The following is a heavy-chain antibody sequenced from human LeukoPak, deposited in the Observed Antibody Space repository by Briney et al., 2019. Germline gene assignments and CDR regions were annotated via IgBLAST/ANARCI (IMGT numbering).Heavy chain of an antibody. CDR3: ARDQAIAAAGTYYYGMDV. CDR1: GFSFSTYG. CDR2: ISHDGKIK. J-gene: IGHJ6*02. Sequence: GGSLRLSCAASGFSFSTYGMHRVRQAPGKGLEWVTPISHDGKIKCDADSVKGRFTIPRDNSKNTLYLQMNSLRAEDTAVYYCARDQAIAAAGTYYYGMDVWGQGTTVTVSS. D-gene: IGHD6-13*01. V-gene: IGHV3-30*04.